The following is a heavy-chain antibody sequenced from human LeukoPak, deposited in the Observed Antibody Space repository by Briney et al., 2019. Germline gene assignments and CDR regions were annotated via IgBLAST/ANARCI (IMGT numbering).Heavy chain of an antibody. CDR1: GYTFTSYG. V-gene: IGHV1-18*01. CDR3: ARTMITFGGVIVINYYYYMDV. J-gene: IGHJ6*03. Sequence: GASVKVSCKASGYTFTSYGISWVRQAPGQGLEWMGWISAYNGNTNYAQKLQGRVTMTTDTSTSTAYMELRSLRSDDTAVYYCARTMITFGGVIVINYYYYMDVWGKGTTVTVSS. D-gene: IGHD3-16*02. CDR2: ISAYNGNT.